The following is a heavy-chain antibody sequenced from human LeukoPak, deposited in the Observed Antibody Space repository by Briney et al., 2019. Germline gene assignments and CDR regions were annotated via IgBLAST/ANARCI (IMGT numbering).Heavy chain of an antibody. Sequence: SETLSLTCTVSGGSISSYYWSWIRQPPGKGLEWIGYIYYSGSTNYNPSLKGRVTISVDTSKNQFSLKLSSVTAADTAVYYCACHLLRWEKRDAFDIWGQGTMVTVSS. J-gene: IGHJ3*02. CDR3: ACHLLRWEKRDAFDI. CDR1: GGSISSYY. D-gene: IGHD4-23*01. CDR2: IYYSGST. V-gene: IGHV4-59*01.